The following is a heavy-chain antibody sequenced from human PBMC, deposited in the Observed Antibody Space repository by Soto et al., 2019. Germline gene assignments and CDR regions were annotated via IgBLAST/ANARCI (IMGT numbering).Heavy chain of an antibody. D-gene: IGHD3-3*01. CDR2: IYYSGST. Sequence: SETLSLTCTVSGGSVSSYYWSWIRQPPGKGLEWIGYIYYSGSTNYNPSLKSRVTISVDTSKNQFSLKLSSVTAADTAVYYCARHRYFGVAAPCYFDYWGQGTLVTVSS. CDR3: ARHRYFGVAAPCYFDY. J-gene: IGHJ4*02. V-gene: IGHV4-59*08. CDR1: GGSVSSYY.